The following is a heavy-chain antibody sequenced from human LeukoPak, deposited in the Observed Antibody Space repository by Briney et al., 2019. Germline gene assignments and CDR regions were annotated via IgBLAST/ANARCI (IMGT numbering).Heavy chain of an antibody. D-gene: IGHD6-19*01. V-gene: IGHV3-23*01. CDR2: ISPSGDIL. J-gene: IGHJ3*02. Sequence: GGSLRLSCAASGFTFNIHGMNWVRQAPGKGLEWVSGISPSGDILYYADSVKGRFTISRDNSKNTLYLQMNSLRAEDTAVYYCAKDRGSTAVAAFDIWGQGTMVTVSS. CDR1: GFTFNIHG. CDR3: AKDRGSTAVAAFDI.